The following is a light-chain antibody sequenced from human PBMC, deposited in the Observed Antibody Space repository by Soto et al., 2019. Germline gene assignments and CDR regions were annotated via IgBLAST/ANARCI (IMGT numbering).Light chain of an antibody. CDR3: QQYSNWPPEYT. J-gene: IGKJ2*01. V-gene: IGKV3-15*01. Sequence: EIVMTQSPATLSVSPGERATLSCRASQSVSSNLAWYQQKPGQAPRLLIYGASTRATGIPARFSGSGSGTEFTLTITSPQSEDFAIYYCQQYSNWPPEYTFGQGTKLEIK. CDR1: QSVSSN. CDR2: GAS.